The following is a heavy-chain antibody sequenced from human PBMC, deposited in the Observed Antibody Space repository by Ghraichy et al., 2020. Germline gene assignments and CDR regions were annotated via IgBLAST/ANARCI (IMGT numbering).Heavy chain of an antibody. CDR1: GFTFSDYA. J-gene: IGHJ6*02. Sequence: GGSLRLSCAASGFTFSDYAMSWVRQAPGKGLQWVSAISPSGVGTYYAGSVEGRFTISRDNSKNTLYLQMNSLRAEDTAVYYCVKDVVGGGFGAYGMDVWGQGTTVTVSS. V-gene: IGHV3-23*01. CDR2: ISPSGVGT. D-gene: IGHD2-21*01. CDR3: VKDVVGGGFGAYGMDV.